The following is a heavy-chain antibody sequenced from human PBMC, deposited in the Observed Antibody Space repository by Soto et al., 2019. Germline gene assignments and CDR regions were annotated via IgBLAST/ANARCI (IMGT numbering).Heavy chain of an antibody. D-gene: IGHD1-26*01. V-gene: IGHV3-53*01. Sequence: GGSLRLSCAASGFTVSSNYMSWVRQAPGKGLEWVSVIYSGGSTYYADSVKGRFTISRDNSKNTLYLQMNSLRAEDTAVYYCARDTCIPVGDYVYNGMDVWGQGTKVTVPS. J-gene: IGHJ6*02. CDR1: GFTVSSNY. CDR3: ARDTCIPVGDYVYNGMDV. CDR2: IYSGGST.